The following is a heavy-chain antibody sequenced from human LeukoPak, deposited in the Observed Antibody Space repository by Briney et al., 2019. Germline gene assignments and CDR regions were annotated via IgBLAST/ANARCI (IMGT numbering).Heavy chain of an antibody. CDR2: ISSSSSTI. CDR3: ARDHEDIVVVVAADY. D-gene: IGHD2-15*01. CDR1: GFTFSSYS. Sequence: GGALRLSCAASGFTFSSYSMKWVRQAPGKGLEGGAYISSSSSTIYYADSVKGRFTISRDNAKNSLYLQMNSLRAEDTAVYYCARDHEDIVVVVAADYWGQGTLVTVSS. J-gene: IGHJ4*02. V-gene: IGHV3-48*01.